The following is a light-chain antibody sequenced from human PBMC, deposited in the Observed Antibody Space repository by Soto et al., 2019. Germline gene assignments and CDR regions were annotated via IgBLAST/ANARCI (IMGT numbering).Light chain of an antibody. CDR1: QSLSNFF. V-gene: IGKV3-20*01. CDR3: QQYGSSPIT. Sequence: EIVLTQSPGILSLSPGEGATLSCRASQSLSNFFLAWYQQKPGQAPRLLIYGTSIRATGIPDRFSGSGSETDFTLTVNRLEPEDFAVYYCQQYGSSPITFGQGTRLEIK. CDR2: GTS. J-gene: IGKJ5*01.